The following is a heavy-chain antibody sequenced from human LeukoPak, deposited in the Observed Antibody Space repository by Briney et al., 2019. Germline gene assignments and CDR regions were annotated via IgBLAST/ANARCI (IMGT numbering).Heavy chain of an antibody. CDR2: ISSSSSYI. V-gene: IGHV3-21*01. CDR1: GFTVSSNY. J-gene: IGHJ4*02. CDR3: ARSDY. Sequence: GGSLRLSCAASGFTVSSNYMTWVRQAPGKGLEWVSSISSSSSYIYYADSVKGRFTISRDNAKKSLYLQMNSLRVEDTAVYYCARSDYWGQGTLVTVSS.